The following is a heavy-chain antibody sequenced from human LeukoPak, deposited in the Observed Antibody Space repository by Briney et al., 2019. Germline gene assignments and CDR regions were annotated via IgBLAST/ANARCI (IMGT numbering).Heavy chain of an antibody. CDR2: INPNSGGT. CDR1: GYTFTGYY. Sequence: ASVKVSCKASGYTFTGYYMHWVRQAPGQGLEWMGWINPNSGGTNYAQKFQGWVTMTRDTSISTAYMELSRLRSDDTAVYYCARDGPPGESIAAAGLYGMDVWGQGTTVTVSS. D-gene: IGHD6-13*01. CDR3: ARDGPPGESIAAAGLYGMDV. J-gene: IGHJ6*02. V-gene: IGHV1-2*04.